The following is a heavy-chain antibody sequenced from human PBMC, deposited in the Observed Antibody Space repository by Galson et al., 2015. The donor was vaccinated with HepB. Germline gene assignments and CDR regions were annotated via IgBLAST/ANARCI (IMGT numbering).Heavy chain of an antibody. Sequence: SLRLSCAASGFTFSSYGMHWVRQAPGKGLEWVAVISYDGSNKYYADSVKGRFTISRDNSKNTLYLQMNSLRAEDTAVYYCAKEVYYYYYMDVWGKGTTVTVSS. CDR3: AKEVYYYYYMDV. V-gene: IGHV3-30*18. CDR2: ISYDGSNK. J-gene: IGHJ6*03. CDR1: GFTFSSYG.